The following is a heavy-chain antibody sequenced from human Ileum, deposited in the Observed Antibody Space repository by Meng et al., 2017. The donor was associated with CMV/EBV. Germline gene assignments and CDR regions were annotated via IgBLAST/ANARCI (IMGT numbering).Heavy chain of an antibody. CDR1: GYSFTVYT. D-gene: IGHD7-27*01. CDR3: ARDNWGSDY. Sequence: SVRVSCKTSGYSFTVYTIHWARQAPGQGLEWMGRINTYTGDTYYAQKFRGRVTMTRDTSISTAYMELSGLRSDDTAIYYCARDNWGSDYWGQGTLVTVSS. CDR2: INTYTGDT. V-gene: IGHV1-2*06. J-gene: IGHJ4*02.